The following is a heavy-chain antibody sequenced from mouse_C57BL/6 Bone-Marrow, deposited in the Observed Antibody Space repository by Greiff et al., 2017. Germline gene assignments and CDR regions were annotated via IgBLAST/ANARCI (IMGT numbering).Heavy chain of an antibody. CDR3: AKRKEAWFAY. CDR1: GYSITSGYY. J-gene: IGHJ3*01. Sequence: ESGPGLVKPSQSLSLTCSVTGYSITSGYYWNWIRQFPGNKLEWMGYISYDGSNNYNPSLKNRISITRDTSKNQFFLKLNSVTTEETATYYCAKRKEAWFAYWGQGTLVTVSA. V-gene: IGHV3-6*01. CDR2: ISYDGSN.